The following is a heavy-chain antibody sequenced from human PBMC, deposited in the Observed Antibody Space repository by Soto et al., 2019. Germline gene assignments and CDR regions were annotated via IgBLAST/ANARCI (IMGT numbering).Heavy chain of an antibody. CDR3: ARHRGPTGPNY. V-gene: IGHV4-39*01. D-gene: IGHD3-10*01. CDR1: GDSISSNNYY. J-gene: IGHJ4*02. CDR2: MYHSGNT. Sequence: QLPLQESGPGLVKPSETLSLTCTVSGDSISSNNYYWGWIRQPPGKGLEWIGSMYHSGNTYHNPSLKGRVTISVDTSKNQLPLNLRSVTAADTAVYYCARHRGPTGPNYWGQGTLVTVSS.